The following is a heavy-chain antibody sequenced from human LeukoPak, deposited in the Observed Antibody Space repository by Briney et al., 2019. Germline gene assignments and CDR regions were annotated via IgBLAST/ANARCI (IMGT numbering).Heavy chain of an antibody. CDR3: ASGYYGSGSYITP. J-gene: IGHJ5*02. CDR2: MSVDGRST. V-gene: IGHV3-74*01. Sequence: GGSLRLSCEASGFTFNIYWMHGVRHAPGKGLVWVSRMSVDGRSTSYAHSVKGRFTISRHNAKNTLYLQMDSLRGEHQAVYYCASGYYGSGSYITPWGQGNLVTVSS. D-gene: IGHD3-10*01. CDR1: GFTFNIYW.